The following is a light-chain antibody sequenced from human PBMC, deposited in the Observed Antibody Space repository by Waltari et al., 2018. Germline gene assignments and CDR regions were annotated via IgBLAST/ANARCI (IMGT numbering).Light chain of an antibody. CDR3: QQYNRWPPVT. V-gene: IGKV3-15*01. Sequence: EVVMTQSPATLSVSPGERATLSCRASQSIYDNLAWYQQKPGQSPRLLIYGASTRATGIPSRCSGSGSGTDFTLTISSLQSEDSAVYFCQQYNRWPPVTFGGGTKVEIK. CDR2: GAS. J-gene: IGKJ4*01. CDR1: QSIYDN.